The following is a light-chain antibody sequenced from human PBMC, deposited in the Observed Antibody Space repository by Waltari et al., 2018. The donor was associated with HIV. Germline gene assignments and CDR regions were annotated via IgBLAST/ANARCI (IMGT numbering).Light chain of an antibody. Sequence: QSALTQPAPVSGSPGQSVPIACTGSSRDVAGYNCISWYQQHPGKAPKLMIYEVSNRPSGVSNRFSGSKSGNTASLTISGLQAEDEADYYCSSYTSSSTPYVFGTGTKVTVL. CDR2: EVS. V-gene: IGLV2-14*01. J-gene: IGLJ1*01. CDR1: SRDVAGYNC. CDR3: SSYTSSSTPYV.